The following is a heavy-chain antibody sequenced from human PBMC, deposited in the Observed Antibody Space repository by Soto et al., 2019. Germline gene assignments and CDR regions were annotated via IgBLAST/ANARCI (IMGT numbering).Heavy chain of an antibody. Sequence: PGGSLRLSCAASGFTFSSYSMNWVRQAPGKGLEWVSYISSSSSTIYYADSVKGRFTISRDNAKNSLYLQMNSLRAEDTAVYYCASDRAGGPAAMFDAFDIWGQGTMVTVSS. CDR3: ASDRAGGPAAMFDAFDI. J-gene: IGHJ3*02. CDR2: ISSSSSTI. D-gene: IGHD2-2*01. CDR1: GFTFSSYS. V-gene: IGHV3-48*01.